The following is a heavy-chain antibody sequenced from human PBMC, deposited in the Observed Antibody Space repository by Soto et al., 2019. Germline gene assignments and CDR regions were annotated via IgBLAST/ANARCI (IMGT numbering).Heavy chain of an antibody. J-gene: IGHJ6*02. D-gene: IGHD3-22*01. V-gene: IGHV4-59*01. CDR2: IYDTGISGYTPST. CDR3: ARWGKYYYDSSGSPRYYGMDV. CDR1: GGSITSSY. Sequence: PSETLSLTCTVSGGSITSSYTSWIRRPPGKGLEWIAYIYDTGISGYTPSTSYNPSLKSRVTMSVDTSKNQFSLKLISVTAADTAVYYCARWGKYYYDSSGSPRYYGMDVWGQGTTVTVSS.